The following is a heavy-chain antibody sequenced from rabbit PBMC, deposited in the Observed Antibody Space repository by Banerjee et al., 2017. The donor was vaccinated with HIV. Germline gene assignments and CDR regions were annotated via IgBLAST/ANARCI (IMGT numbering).Heavy chain of an antibody. CDR1: GFSFSSSYY. V-gene: IGHV1S45*01. D-gene: IGHD3-1*01. CDR3: ARFWGL. Sequence: QEQLVESGGGLVQPAGSLTLTCTASGFSFSSSYYMCWVRQAPGKGLEWIACIDNGDDSKKYASWAKGRFTISKTSSTTVTLQLNSLTAADTATYFCARFWGLWGPGTLVTVS. J-gene: IGHJ4*01. CDR2: IDNGDDSK.